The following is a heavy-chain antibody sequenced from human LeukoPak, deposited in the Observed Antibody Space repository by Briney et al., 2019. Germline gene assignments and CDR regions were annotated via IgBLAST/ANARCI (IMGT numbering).Heavy chain of an antibody. V-gene: IGHV1-2*02. CDR1: GYTFTGYY. D-gene: IGHD6-13*01. J-gene: IGHJ5*02. CDR3: ARWKQQLVGDWFDP. Sequence: ASVKVSCKASGYTFTGYYMHWVRQAPGQGLEWMGWINPNSGGTNYAQKFQGRVTMTTDTSTSTAYMELRSLRSDDTAVYYCARWKQQLVGDWFDPWGQGTLVTVSS. CDR2: INPNSGGT.